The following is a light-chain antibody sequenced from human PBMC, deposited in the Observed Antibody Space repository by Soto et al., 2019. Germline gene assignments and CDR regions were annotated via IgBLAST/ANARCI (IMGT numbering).Light chain of an antibody. CDR3: QQSYSTPWT. J-gene: IGKJ1*01. CDR2: AAS. Sequence: DLQMTQSPSSLSASVGDRVTITCRASQSISSYLNWYQQKPGKAPKLLIYAASSLRSGVPSRFSGSGSGTDFTLTISSLQPEDFATYYCQQSYSTPWTFGQGTEVEIK. V-gene: IGKV1-39*01. CDR1: QSISSY.